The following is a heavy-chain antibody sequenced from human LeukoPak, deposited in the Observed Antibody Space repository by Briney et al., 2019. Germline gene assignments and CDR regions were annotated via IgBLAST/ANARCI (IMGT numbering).Heavy chain of an antibody. CDR1: GGSISSYY. CDR3: ARNRRGSGYYPFDY. V-gene: IGHV4-59*01. J-gene: IGHJ4*02. Sequence: SETLSLTCTVSGGSISSYYWSWIRQPPGKALEWIGYIYYTGSTNDNPSLKSRLTISVDTSKNQFSLELSSVTAADTAVYYCARNRRGSGYYPFDYWGQGTLVTVSS. CDR2: IYYTGST. D-gene: IGHD3-22*01.